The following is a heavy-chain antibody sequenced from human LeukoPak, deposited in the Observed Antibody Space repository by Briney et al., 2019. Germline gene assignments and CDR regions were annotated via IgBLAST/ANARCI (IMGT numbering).Heavy chain of an antibody. D-gene: IGHD3-9*01. Sequence: PGGSLRLSCAASGFTFSSYSMNWVGQAPGKGLEWVSYISSSSSTIYYADSVKGRFTISRDNAKNSLYLQMNSLRAEDTAVYYCARAGALDILGRAAPYYYYMDVWGKGTTVTVSS. CDR3: ARAGALDILGRAAPYYYYMDV. J-gene: IGHJ6*03. CDR2: ISSSSSTI. V-gene: IGHV3-48*01. CDR1: GFTFSSYS.